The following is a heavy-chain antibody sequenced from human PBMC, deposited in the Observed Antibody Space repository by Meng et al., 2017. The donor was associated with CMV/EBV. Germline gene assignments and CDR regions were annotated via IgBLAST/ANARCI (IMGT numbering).Heavy chain of an antibody. CDR3: AREEWELPLGFSNWFDP. J-gene: IGHJ5*02. D-gene: IGHD1-26*01. CDR1: GYTFTSYA. Sequence: QVQLVQSGAEVKKPGASVKVSCKASGYTFTSYAMHWVRQAPGQRLEWMGWINAGNGNTKYSQKFQGGVTITRDTSASTAYMELSSLISEDTAVYYCAREEWELPLGFSNWFDPWGQGTLVTVSS. CDR2: INAGNGNT. V-gene: IGHV1-3*01.